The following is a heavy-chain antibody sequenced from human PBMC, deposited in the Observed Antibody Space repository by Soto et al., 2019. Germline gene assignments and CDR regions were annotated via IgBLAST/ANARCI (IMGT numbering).Heavy chain of an antibody. CDR2: IYPKEGRI. CDR1: GYLFNNYG. J-gene: IGHJ4*02. V-gene: IGHV1-18*01. D-gene: IGHD4-4*01. CDR3: ARDIDYNIDY. Sequence: QVQLVQSESEAQKPGASVKVSCKDSGYLFNNYGISWVRQAPGQGLEWMGWIYPKEGRINFGQKFQGRVTLTTDTATSRAYIELRSLRFDDSAVYFWARDIDYNIDYWGQGTLLTFSS.